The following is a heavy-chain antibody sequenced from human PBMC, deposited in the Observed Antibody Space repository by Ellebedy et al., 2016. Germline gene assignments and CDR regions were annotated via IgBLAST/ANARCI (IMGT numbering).Heavy chain of an antibody. CDR3: ARLSNTNSYFDH. CDR2: ISANAAET. Sequence: GGSLRLXXAASGFTFSSHIMNWVRQAPGKGLQWVSSISANAAETQYADSVKGRFTISRENSKNTLFLQMNSLRGDDTAIYYCARLSNTNSYFDHWGLGTLVTVSS. V-gene: IGHV3-23*01. J-gene: IGHJ4*02. D-gene: IGHD4-11*01. CDR1: GFTFSSHI.